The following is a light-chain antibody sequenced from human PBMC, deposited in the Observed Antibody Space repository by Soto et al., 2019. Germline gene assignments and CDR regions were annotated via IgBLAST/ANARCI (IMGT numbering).Light chain of an antibody. CDR1: QSVSSK. J-gene: IGKJ4*01. CDR2: GGS. CDR3: QQYGNWPPVT. V-gene: IGKV3-15*01. Sequence: EMVMAQSPATLSVSPGETATLPCRASQSVSSKLAWYQQKPGQSPTLLIYGGSTRAAGIPDRFSGNGSGTEFTLTISSLQSEDFAVYYCQQYGNWPPVTFGGGTKVDIK.